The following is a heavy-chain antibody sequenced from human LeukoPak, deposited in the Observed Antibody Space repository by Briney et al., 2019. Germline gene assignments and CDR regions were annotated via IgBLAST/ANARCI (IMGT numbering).Heavy chain of an antibody. V-gene: IGHV3-64*01. CDR2: ISSNGGST. CDR3: ARYSSSLGGYFDY. CDR1: GFTFSSYE. D-gene: IGHD6-13*01. J-gene: IGHJ4*02. Sequence: PGGSLRLSCAASGFTFSSYEMNWVRQAPGKGLEYVSAISSNGGSTYYANSVKGRFTISRDNSKNTLYLQMGSLRAEDMAVYYCARYSSSLGGYFDYWGQGTLVTVSS.